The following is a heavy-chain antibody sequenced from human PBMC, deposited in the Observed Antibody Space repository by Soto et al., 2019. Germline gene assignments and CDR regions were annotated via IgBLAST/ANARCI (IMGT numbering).Heavy chain of an antibody. CDR2: ISAYNGNT. D-gene: IGHD3-10*01. CDR3: ARSFMVRGIQGGWFDP. Sequence: QVQLVQSGAEVKKPGASVKVSCKASGYTFTSYGISWVRQAPGQGLEWMGWISAYNGNTNYAQKLQGRVTMTTDTSTSTAYMELRSLGSDDTAVYYCARSFMVRGIQGGWFDPWGQGTLVTVSS. CDR1: GYTFTSYG. J-gene: IGHJ5*02. V-gene: IGHV1-18*01.